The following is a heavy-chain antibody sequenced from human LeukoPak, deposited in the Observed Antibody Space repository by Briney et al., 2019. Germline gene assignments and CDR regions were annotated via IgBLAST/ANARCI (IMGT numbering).Heavy chain of an antibody. CDR1: GFTFSSYG. J-gene: IGHJ4*02. CDR2: TRYDGSNN. V-gene: IGHV3-30*02. CDR3: AKPAKTDYADY. D-gene: IGHD1-14*01. Sequence: GGSLRLSCATSGFTFSSYGIHWVRQAPGKGLEWVAFTRYDGSNNYYADSVKGRFTISRDNSKNTLYLQMNSLRAEDTAVYYCAKPAKTDYADYWGQGTLVTVSS.